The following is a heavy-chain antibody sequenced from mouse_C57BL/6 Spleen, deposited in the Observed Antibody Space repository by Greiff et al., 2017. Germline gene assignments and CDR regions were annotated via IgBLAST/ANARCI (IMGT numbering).Heavy chain of an antibody. CDR3: TMICAYYSNYVDY. CDR1: GFNIKDDY. Sequence: VQLQQSGAELVRPGASVKLSCTASGFNIKDDYMHWVKQRPEQGLEWIGWIDPENGDTEYASKFQGKATITADTSSNTAYLQLSSLTSEDTAVYYCTMICAYYSNYVDYWGQGTTLTVSS. J-gene: IGHJ2*01. D-gene: IGHD2-5*01. V-gene: IGHV14-4*01. CDR2: IDPENGDT.